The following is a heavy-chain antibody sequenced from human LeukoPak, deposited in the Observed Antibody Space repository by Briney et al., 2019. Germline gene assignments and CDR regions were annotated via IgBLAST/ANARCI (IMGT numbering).Heavy chain of an antibody. D-gene: IGHD5-24*01. J-gene: IGHJ4*02. CDR2: ISGSGGST. V-gene: IGHV3-23*01. CDR3: AKVIGYSPPGSFDY. Sequence: GGSLRLSCAASGFTFSSYAMNWVRQAPGKGMEWVSAISGSGGSTYYADSVKGRFTISRDNSKNTLYLQMNSLRAEDTAVYYCAKVIGYSPPGSFDYWGQGTLVTVSS. CDR1: GFTFSSYA.